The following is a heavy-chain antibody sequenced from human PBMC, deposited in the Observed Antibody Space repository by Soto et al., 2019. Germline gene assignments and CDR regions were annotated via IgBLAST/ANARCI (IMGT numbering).Heavy chain of an antibody. D-gene: IGHD4-17*01. J-gene: IGHJ6*02. CDR3: ARGYGYGDYYGMDV. CDR1: GFSLSTSGMC. V-gene: IGHV2-70*01. CDR2: IDWDDDK. Sequence: ASGPTLVNPTQTLTLTFTFCGFSLSTSGMCVSWIRQPPGKALEWLALIDWDDDKYYSTSLKTRLTISKDTSKNQVVLTMTNMDPVDTATYYCARGYGYGDYYGMDVWGQGTTVTVSS.